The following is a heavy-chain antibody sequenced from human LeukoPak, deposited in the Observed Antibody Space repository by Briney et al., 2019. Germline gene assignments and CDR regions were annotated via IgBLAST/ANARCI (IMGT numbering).Heavy chain of an antibody. CDR2: LNSDGSST. D-gene: IGHD6-13*01. CDR3: ARDLEYSSSWYQVWFDP. Sequence: PGGSLRLSCAASGFTFSSYWMHWVRQAPGKGLVWVSRLNSDGSSTSYADSVKGRFTISRDNAKNTLYLQMNSLRAEDTAVYYCARDLEYSSSWYQVWFDPWGQGTLVTVSS. V-gene: IGHV3-74*01. CDR1: GFTFSSYW. J-gene: IGHJ5*02.